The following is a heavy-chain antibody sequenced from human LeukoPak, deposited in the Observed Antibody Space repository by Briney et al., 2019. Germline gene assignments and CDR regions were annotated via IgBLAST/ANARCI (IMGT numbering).Heavy chain of an antibody. Sequence: GGSLRLSCAASGFTFSSYAMHWVRQAPGKGLEWVAFIRYAGSNKYYADSVKGRFTISRDNSKNTLYLQINSLRAEDTAIYYCARDERLLSFLKWGQGTLVTVSS. CDR1: GFTFSSYA. V-gene: IGHV3-30*02. D-gene: IGHD3-3*01. CDR3: ARDERLLSFLK. J-gene: IGHJ4*02. CDR2: IRYAGSNK.